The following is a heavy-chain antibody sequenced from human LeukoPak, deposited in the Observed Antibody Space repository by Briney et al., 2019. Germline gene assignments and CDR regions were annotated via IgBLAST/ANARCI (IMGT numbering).Heavy chain of an antibody. V-gene: IGHV4-34*01. CDR2: INHSGST. CDR3: ARGAAAGTVFDD. CDR1: GGSFSGYY. D-gene: IGHD6-13*01. Sequence: PSETLSLTCAVYGGSFSGYYWSWIRQPPGKGLEWIGEINHSGSTNYNPSLKSRVTISVDTSKNQFSLKLSSVTAADTAVYYCARGAAAGTVFDDWGQGTLVTVSS. J-gene: IGHJ4*02.